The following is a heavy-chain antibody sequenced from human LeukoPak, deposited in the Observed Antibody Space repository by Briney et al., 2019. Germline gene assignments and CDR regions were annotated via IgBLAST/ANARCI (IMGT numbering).Heavy chain of an antibody. J-gene: IGHJ6*03. CDR2: ISAYNGNT. CDR1: GYTFTSYG. V-gene: IGHV1-18*01. D-gene: IGHD2-2*02. CDR3: ARTHNTYYYYYYMDV. Sequence: ASVKVSCKASGYTFTSYGISWVRQAPGQGLEWMGLISAYNGNTNYAQKLQGRVTMTTDTSTSTAYMELRSLRSDDTAVYYCARTHNTYYYYYYMDVWGKGTTVTVSS.